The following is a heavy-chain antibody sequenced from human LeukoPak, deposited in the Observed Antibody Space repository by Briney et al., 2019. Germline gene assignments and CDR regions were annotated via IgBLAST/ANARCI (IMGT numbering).Heavy chain of an antibody. V-gene: IGHV4-30-4*01. J-gene: IGHJ4*02. CDR2: IHHSGTT. Sequence: SETLSLTCSVSGGSISGTDYYWSWIRQPPGKGLEWIGYIHHSGTTSYNPSPKSRITISVDPSMNQFSLKLTSMTAADTAVYYCAGRGYAMAYWGQGTLVTVSS. CDR1: GGSISGTDYY. CDR3: AGRGYAMAY. D-gene: IGHD5-12*01.